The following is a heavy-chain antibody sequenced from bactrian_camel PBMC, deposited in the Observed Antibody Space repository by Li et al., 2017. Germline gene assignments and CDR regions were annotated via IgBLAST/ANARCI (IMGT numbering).Heavy chain of an antibody. CDR2: IYRGDSST. CDR3: AAGFWWRSCRELAGTEFEF. J-gene: IGHJ4*01. V-gene: IGHV3S63*01. Sequence: HVQLVESGGGSVQTGGSLSLSCEISGSTDGTWCMAWYRQGPTKDREGVARIYRGDSSTYYADSVKGRFTISQDNAKNSVYLQMDNLKPEDSAMYYCAAGFWWRSCRELAGTEFEFWGQGTQVTVS. CDR1: GSTDGTWC. D-gene: IGHD7*01.